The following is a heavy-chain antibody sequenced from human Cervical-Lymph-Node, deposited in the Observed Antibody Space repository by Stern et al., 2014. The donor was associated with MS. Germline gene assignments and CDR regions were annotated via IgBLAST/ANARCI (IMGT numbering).Heavy chain of an antibody. CDR3: ARQRYFDY. V-gene: IGHV5-51*01. J-gene: IGHJ4*02. CDR1: GYTFTSYW. CDR2: IFPGGSDI. Sequence: VQLGQSGPEVKRPGGSLKISCQASGYTFTSYWIGWVRQMPGKGLEWIAIIFPGGSDIRYSPSFQGQVTISADKSSSTAYLQWNNLKASDTAIYYCARQRYFDYWGQGTLVTVSS.